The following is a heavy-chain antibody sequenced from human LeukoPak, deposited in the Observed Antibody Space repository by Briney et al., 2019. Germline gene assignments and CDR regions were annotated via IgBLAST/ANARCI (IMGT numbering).Heavy chain of an antibody. CDR2: IYYSGST. V-gene: IGHV4-59*12. CDR3: ARGIAAAGTGTDAFDI. J-gene: IGHJ3*02. CDR1: GGSISSYY. D-gene: IGHD6-13*01. Sequence: SETLSLTCTVSGGSISSYYWSWIRQPPGKGLEWIGYIYYSGSTNYNPSLKSRVTISVDRSKNQFSLKLSSVTAADTAVYYCARGIAAAGTGTDAFDIWGQGTMVTVSS.